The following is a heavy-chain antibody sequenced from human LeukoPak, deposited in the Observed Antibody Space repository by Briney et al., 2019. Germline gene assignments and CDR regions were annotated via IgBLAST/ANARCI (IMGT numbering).Heavy chain of an antibody. V-gene: IGHV3-66*01. CDR2: IYSGGST. CDR3: ARDLPYYDSSGYYWY. J-gene: IGHJ4*02. D-gene: IGHD3-22*01. CDR1: GFTVSSNY. Sequence: GGSLRLSCAASGFTVSSNYMSWVRQAPGKGLEWVSVIYSGGSTYYADSVKGRFTISRDNSKNTLYLQMSSLRAEDTAVYYCARDLPYYDSSGYYWYWGQGTLVTVSS.